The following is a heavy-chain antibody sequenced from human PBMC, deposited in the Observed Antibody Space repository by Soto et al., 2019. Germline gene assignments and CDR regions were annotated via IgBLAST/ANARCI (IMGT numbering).Heavy chain of an antibody. CDR1: GFTVSSNY. D-gene: IGHD6-19*01. J-gene: IGHJ1*01. CDR2: IYSGGST. Sequence: GGSLRLSCAASGFTVSSNYMSWVRQAPGKGLEWVSVIYSGGSTYYADSVKGRFTISRDNSKNTLYLQMNSLRAEDTAVYYCARSPGWYHPAGYFQHWGQGTLVTVSS. CDR3: ARSPGWYHPAGYFQH. V-gene: IGHV3-66*01.